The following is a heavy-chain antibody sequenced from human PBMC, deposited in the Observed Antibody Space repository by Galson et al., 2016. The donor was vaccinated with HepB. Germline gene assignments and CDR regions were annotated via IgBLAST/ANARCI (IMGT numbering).Heavy chain of an antibody. Sequence: SLRLSCAASGFTFSSYAMSWVRQAPGKGLQWVSAIGGSGVSRYYADSVKGRFTISRDNSKNTLSLQMYSLRAEDTAVYYCVRENWSGVNIGEYFFGVDVWGQGTTVTVSS. CDR2: IGGSGVSR. V-gene: IGHV3-23*01. J-gene: IGHJ6*02. D-gene: IGHD3-3*01. CDR3: VRENWSGVNIGEYFFGVDV. CDR1: GFTFSSYA.